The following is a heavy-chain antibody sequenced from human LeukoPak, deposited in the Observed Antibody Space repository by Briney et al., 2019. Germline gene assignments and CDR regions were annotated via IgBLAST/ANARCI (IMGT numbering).Heavy chain of an antibody. Sequence: PGGSLRLSCAASGFTFINAWMTWVRQAPGKGLEWVSYISSSGSSIYYADSVKGRFTIPRDNAKNSLYLQMNSLRAEDTAVYYCARGMVATSRTPVDYWGQGTLVTVSS. D-gene: IGHD5-12*01. V-gene: IGHV3-48*04. CDR1: GFTFINAW. CDR2: ISSSGSSI. CDR3: ARGMVATSRTPVDY. J-gene: IGHJ4*02.